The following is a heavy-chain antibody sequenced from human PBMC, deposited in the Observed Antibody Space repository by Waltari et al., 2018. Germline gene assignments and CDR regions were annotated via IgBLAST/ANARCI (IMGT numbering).Heavy chain of an antibody. CDR2: IYYSGTT. V-gene: IGHV4-39*01. J-gene: IGHJ3*02. D-gene: IGHD3-16*02. CDR1: GGSISSSSYY. CDR3: ARGDYVWGSYRYTDAFDI. Sequence: QLQLQESGPGLVKPSETPSLTCTVSGGSISSSSYYWGWIRQPPVKGLAWIGSIYYSGTTYYNPALESRVTVSVDTARNQFSLKLSSVTAADTAVYYCARGDYVWGSYRYTDAFDIWGQGTMVTVSS.